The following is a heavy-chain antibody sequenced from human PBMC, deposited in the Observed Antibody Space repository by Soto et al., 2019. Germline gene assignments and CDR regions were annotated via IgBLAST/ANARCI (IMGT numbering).Heavy chain of an antibody. Sequence: ASVKVSCKASGYSFTTSGITWVRQAPGQGLEWMGWISTYNGNTNYAQMLQDRVTLTTDTSTSTAYMELRSLRSDDTAVYYCARRLYGDYDYWGQGTLVTVSS. CDR1: GYSFTTSG. V-gene: IGHV1-18*01. D-gene: IGHD4-17*01. CDR2: ISTYNGNT. CDR3: ARRLYGDYDY. J-gene: IGHJ4*02.